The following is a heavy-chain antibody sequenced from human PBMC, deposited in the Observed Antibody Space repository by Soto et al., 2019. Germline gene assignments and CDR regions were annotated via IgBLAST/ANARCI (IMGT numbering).Heavy chain of an antibody. J-gene: IGHJ6*02. CDR1: GFTFSSYA. V-gene: IGHV3-23*01. CDR2: ISGSGGST. CDR3: AKDLGLWFYLEAPDYGMDV. Sequence: PGGSLRLSCAASGFTFSSYAMSWVRQAPGKGLEWVSAISGSGGSTYYADSVKGRFTISRDNSKNTLYLQMNSLRAEDTAVYYCAKDLGLWFYLEAPDYGMDVWGQGTTVTVSS. D-gene: IGHD5-18*01.